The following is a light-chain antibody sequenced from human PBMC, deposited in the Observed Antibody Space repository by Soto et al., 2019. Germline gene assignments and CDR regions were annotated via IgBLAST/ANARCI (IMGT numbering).Light chain of an antibody. Sequence: QSVLTQPPCASGSPGQSVTISCTGTKNDIGVYDFVSWYQHHPGKAPRLIMYEDVQRPSGVPARFSGSKSGNTASLTVSGLQAADAADYFCKSYAGSNTYVFGRGTKVTVL. CDR1: KNDIGVYDF. J-gene: IGLJ1*01. V-gene: IGLV2-8*01. CDR3: KSYAGSNTYV. CDR2: EDV.